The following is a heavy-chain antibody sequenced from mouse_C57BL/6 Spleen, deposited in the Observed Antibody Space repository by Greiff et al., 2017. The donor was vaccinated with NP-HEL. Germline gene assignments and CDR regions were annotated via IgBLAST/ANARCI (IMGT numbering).Heavy chain of an antibody. D-gene: IGHD1-1*01. CDR3: AGGNSFDY. J-gene: IGHJ2*01. V-gene: IGHV1-4*01. CDR2: INPSSGYT. CDR1: GYTFTSYT. Sequence: VQLVESGAELARPGASVKMSCKASGYTFTSYTMHWVKQRPGQGLEWIGYINPSSGYTKYNQKFKDKATLTADKSSSTAYMQLSSLTSEDSAVYYCAGGNSFDYWGQGTTLTVSS.